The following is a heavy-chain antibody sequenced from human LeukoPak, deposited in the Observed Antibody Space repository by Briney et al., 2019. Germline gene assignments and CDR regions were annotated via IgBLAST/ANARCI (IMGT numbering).Heavy chain of an antibody. Sequence: PGGSLRLSCAASGFTFSSYGMHWVRQAPGKGLGWVAVISYDGSNKYYADSVKGRFTISRDNSKNTLYLQMNSLRAEDTAVYYCAKDRAPFCGGDCYSGYFQHWGQGTLVTVSS. D-gene: IGHD2-21*02. V-gene: IGHV3-30*18. J-gene: IGHJ1*01. CDR3: AKDRAPFCGGDCYSGYFQH. CDR1: GFTFSSYG. CDR2: ISYDGSNK.